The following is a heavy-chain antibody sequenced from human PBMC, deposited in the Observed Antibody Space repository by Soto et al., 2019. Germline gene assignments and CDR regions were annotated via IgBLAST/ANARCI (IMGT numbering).Heavy chain of an antibody. CDR1: GFTFSSYA. D-gene: IGHD3-10*01. CDR3: ALWGVYYYYGMDV. J-gene: IGHJ6*02. CDR2: ISGSGGST. Sequence: EVQLLESGGGLVQPGGSLRLSCAASGFTFSSYAMSWVRQAPGKGLEWVSAISGSGGSTYYADSVKGRFTISRDNSKNTLYLQMNSLRAEDTAVYYCALWGVYYYYGMDVWGQGTTVTVSS. V-gene: IGHV3-23*01.